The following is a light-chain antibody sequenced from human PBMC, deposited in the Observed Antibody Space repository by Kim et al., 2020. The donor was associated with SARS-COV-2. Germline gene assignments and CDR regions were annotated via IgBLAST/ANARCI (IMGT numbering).Light chain of an antibody. Sequence: DIVMTQSPDSLAVSLGERATINCKSSQSVLSSSNNKNYLAWYQQKPGQPPKLLFCWASTRESGVPDRFSGSGSGTDFTLTISSLQAEDVAVYYCQQYYTAPVTFGQGTRLEIK. CDR2: WAS. J-gene: IGKJ5*01. V-gene: IGKV4-1*01. CDR3: QQYYTAPVT. CDR1: QSVLSSSNNKNY.